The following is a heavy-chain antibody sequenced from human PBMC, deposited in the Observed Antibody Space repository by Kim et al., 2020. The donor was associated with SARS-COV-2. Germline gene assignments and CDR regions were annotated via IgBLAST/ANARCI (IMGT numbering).Heavy chain of an antibody. Sequence: ASVKVSCKVSGYTLTELSMHWVRQAPGKGLEWMGGFDPEDGETIYAQKFQGRVTMTEDTSTDTAYMELSSLRSEDTAVYYCATSSIRGYDILTGYYGDAFDIWGQGTMVTVSS. J-gene: IGHJ3*02. D-gene: IGHD3-9*01. CDR1: GYTLTELS. CDR2: FDPEDGET. CDR3: ATSSIRGYDILTGYYGDAFDI. V-gene: IGHV1-24*01.